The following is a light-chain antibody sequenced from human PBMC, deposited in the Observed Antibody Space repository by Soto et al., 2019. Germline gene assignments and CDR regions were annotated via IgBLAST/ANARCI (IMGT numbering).Light chain of an antibody. Sequence: SYVLTQAPSVSVAPGKTATITCGGNNIGSKSVHWYQQKPGQAPVLVIYYDSDRPSGIPERFSGFNFGSTATLTISRVEAGDEADYYCQVWDIGSGVAFGGGTKLTV. CDR1: NIGSKS. J-gene: IGLJ2*01. CDR3: QVWDIGSGVA. CDR2: YDS. V-gene: IGLV3-21*04.